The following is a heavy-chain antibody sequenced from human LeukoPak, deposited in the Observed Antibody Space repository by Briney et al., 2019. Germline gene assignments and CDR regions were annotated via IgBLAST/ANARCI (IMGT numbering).Heavy chain of an antibody. Sequence: SVTVSCKASGGTFSSYAISWVRQAPGQGLEWMGGTIPIFGTANYAQKFQGRVTITADESTSTAYMELSSLRSEDTAVYYCAREGYYGSGSYFYWGQGTLVTVSS. J-gene: IGHJ4*02. CDR3: AREGYYGSGSYFY. CDR1: GGTFSSYA. CDR2: TIPIFGTA. V-gene: IGHV1-69*13. D-gene: IGHD3-10*01.